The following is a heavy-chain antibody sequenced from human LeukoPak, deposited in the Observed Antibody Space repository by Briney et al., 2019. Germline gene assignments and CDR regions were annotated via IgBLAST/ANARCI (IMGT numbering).Heavy chain of an antibody. Sequence: SETLSLTCTVSGGSISSYYWSWIRQPPGKGLEWIGYIYYSGSTNYNPSLKSRVTISVDTSKNQFSLKLSSVTAADTAVYYCAREAVVPATHFDIWDQGTMVTVSS. CDR1: GGSISSYY. CDR3: AREAVVPATHFDI. J-gene: IGHJ3*02. CDR2: IYYSGST. D-gene: IGHD2-2*01. V-gene: IGHV4-59*01.